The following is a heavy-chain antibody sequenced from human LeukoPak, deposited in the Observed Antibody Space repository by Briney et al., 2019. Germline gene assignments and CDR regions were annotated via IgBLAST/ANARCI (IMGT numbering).Heavy chain of an antibody. Sequence: GGSLRLSCAASGFTFSSYAMSWVRQAPGKGLEWVSSISGSDGTTYYADSVKGRFIISRDNSNDTSSLQMNSLRADDTAVYYWAKVDNWKYAHHDFWGQGTLVTVSS. CDR3: AKVDNWKYAHHDF. CDR1: GFTFSSYA. J-gene: IGHJ4*02. D-gene: IGHD1-1*01. V-gene: IGHV3-23*01. CDR2: ISGSDGTT.